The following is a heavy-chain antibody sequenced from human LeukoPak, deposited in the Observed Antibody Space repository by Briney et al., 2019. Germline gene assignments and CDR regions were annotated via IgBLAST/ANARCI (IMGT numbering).Heavy chain of an antibody. CDR1: GGSFSGYY. V-gene: IGHV4-34*01. J-gene: IGHJ3*02. D-gene: IGHD3-16*01. CDR3: ASNGYDYVWRSYPDDAFDI. Sequence: SETLSLTCAVYGGSFSGYYWSWIRQPPGKGLEWIGEINHSGSTNYNPSLKSRVTISVDTSKNQFSLKLSSVTAADTAVYYCASNGYDYVWRSYPDDAFDIWGQGTMVTVSS. CDR2: INHSGST.